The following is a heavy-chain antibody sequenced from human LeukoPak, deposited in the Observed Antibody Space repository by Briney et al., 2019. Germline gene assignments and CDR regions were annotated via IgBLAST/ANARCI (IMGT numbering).Heavy chain of an antibody. V-gene: IGHV4-39*01. D-gene: IGHD3-10*01. J-gene: IGHJ6*03. CDR2: IYYSVST. CDR3: ARLNSGTMVRVYYMDV. CDR1: GGSISSSSYY. Sequence: PSETLSLTCTVSGGSISSSSYYCGWIRQPPGKGLEWIVSIYYSVSTYYNPSLKSRVTISVDTSKNQFSLKLSSVTAADTAVYYCARLNSGTMVRVYYMDVWGKGTTVTISS.